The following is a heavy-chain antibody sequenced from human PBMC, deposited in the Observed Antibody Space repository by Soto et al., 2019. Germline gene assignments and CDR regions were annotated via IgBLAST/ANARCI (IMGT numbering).Heavy chain of an antibody. Sequence: EVQLLESGGDLVQPGGSLRLSCAASGLTFSSSALSWVRQAPGKGLEWVSATTSSGTGTYYADSVKGRFTISRDNSKNTLYLQMSRLGAEDTAVYYCAKHLSGSKGFDYWGQGTLVTVSS. J-gene: IGHJ4*02. D-gene: IGHD6-19*01. V-gene: IGHV3-23*01. CDR1: GLTFSSSA. CDR2: TTSSGTGT. CDR3: AKHLSGSKGFDY.